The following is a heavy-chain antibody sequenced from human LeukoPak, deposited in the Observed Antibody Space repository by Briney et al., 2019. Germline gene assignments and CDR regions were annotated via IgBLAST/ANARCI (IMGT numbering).Heavy chain of an antibody. CDR3: ASGLKQPYLDY. CDR1: GGSISSSSYY. CDR2: IYYSGST. V-gene: IGHV4-39*07. J-gene: IGHJ4*02. Sequence: TSETLSLTCTVSGGSISSSSYYWGWIRQPPGEGLEWIGSIYYSGSTYYNPSLKSRVTMSVDTSKNQFSLKLSSVTAADTAVYYCASGLKQPYLDYWGQGTLVTVSS. D-gene: IGHD5-18*01.